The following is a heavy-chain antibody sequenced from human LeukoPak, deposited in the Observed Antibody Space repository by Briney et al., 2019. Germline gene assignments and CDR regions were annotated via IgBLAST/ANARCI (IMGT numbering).Heavy chain of an antibody. V-gene: IGHV3-33*06. Sequence: QSGGSLRLSCAASGFTFRNYGMHWLRQAPGKGLEWVAVIWEDGSSKYYADSVKGRFTISRDNSKNTLYLQMNSLRAEDTAVYYCAKPTSGSGSFLIDFWGQGVLVTVSS. J-gene: IGHJ4*02. D-gene: IGHD1-26*01. CDR2: IWEDGSSK. CDR3: AKPTSGSGSFLIDF. CDR1: GFTFRNYG.